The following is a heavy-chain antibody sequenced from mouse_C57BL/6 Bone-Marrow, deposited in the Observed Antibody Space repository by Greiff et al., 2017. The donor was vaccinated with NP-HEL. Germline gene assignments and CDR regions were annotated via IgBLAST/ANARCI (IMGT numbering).Heavy chain of an antibody. CDR2: IYPGDGDT. CDR3: ARGDYRSPFDY. J-gene: IGHJ2*01. Sequence: LQESGPELVKPGASVKISCKASGYAFSSSWMNWVKQRPGKGLEWIGRIYPGDGDTNYNGKFKGKATLTADKSSSTAYMQLSSLTSEDSAVYFCARGDYRSPFDYWGQGTTLTVSS. CDR1: GYAFSSSW. V-gene: IGHV1-82*01. D-gene: IGHD2-14*01.